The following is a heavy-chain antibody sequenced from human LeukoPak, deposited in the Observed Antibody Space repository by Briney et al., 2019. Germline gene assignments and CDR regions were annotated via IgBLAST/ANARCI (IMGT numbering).Heavy chain of an antibody. J-gene: IGHJ6*03. Sequence: ASVKVSCKASGGTFSSYAISWVRQPPGQGLEWMGGIIPIFGTANYAQKFQGRVTITADESTSTAYMELSSLRSEDTAVYYCARARLLWFGELYPSYYYMDVWGKGTTVTISS. CDR2: IIPIFGTA. CDR3: ARARLLWFGELYPSYYYMDV. D-gene: IGHD3-10*01. V-gene: IGHV1-69*13. CDR1: GGTFSSYA.